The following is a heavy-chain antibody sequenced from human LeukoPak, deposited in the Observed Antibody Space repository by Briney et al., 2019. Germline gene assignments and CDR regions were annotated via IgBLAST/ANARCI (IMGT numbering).Heavy chain of an antibody. D-gene: IGHD1-1*01. V-gene: IGHV4-39*01. CDR3: ARPVPSRLGWFDP. CDR1: GDSFSSSRYY. J-gene: IGHJ5*02. Sequence: SETLSLTCTVSGDSFSSSRYYWGWIRQPPGKGLEWIGSLYYTGSTYYSPSLKSRVTISVDMSKNQFSLKLSSVTAADTAVYYCARPVPSRLGWFDPWGQGTLVTVSS. CDR2: LYYTGST.